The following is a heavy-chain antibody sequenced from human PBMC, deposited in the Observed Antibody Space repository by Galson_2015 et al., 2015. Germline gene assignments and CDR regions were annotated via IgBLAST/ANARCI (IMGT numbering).Heavy chain of an antibody. V-gene: IGHV3-53*01. J-gene: IGHJ5*01. CDR3: ARGTTESYNSFDS. CDR1: GFTAGIHS. CDR2: IHSTGST. Sequence: SLRLSCAASGFTAGIHSMNWVRQAPGKGLEWVSVIHSTGSTIYADSAKGRFTISRDNSKNTVYLQMNSLRLEDSAMYYCARGTTESYNSFDSWGQGTLVTVSS. D-gene: IGHD1-1*01.